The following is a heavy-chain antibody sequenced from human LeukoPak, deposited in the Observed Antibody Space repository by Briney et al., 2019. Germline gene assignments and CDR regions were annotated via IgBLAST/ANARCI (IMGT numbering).Heavy chain of an antibody. J-gene: IGHJ4*02. Sequence: PGGSLRLSCAASGFTFSSYAMHWVRQAPGKGLEWVAVISYDGSNKYYADSVKGRFTISRDNSKNTLYLQMNSLRAEDTAVYYCAKVLDYYDSSGYGVLDYWGQGTLVTVSS. CDR1: GFTFSSYA. CDR2: ISYDGSNK. D-gene: IGHD3-22*01. CDR3: AKVLDYYDSSGYGVLDY. V-gene: IGHV3-30-3*01.